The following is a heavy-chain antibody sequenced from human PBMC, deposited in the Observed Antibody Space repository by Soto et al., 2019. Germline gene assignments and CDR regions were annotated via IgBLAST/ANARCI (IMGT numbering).Heavy chain of an antibody. CDR1: EFTFGNYW. V-gene: IGHV3-7*04. Sequence: EVQLVESGGGLVQPGGSLRLSCAVSEFTFGNYWMHWVRQAPGKGLEWVANIKGDGSAEYYADSVRGRFTISRDNAKNSVYLQMNSLGAEDTALYFCARGFMGSLGKWGQATLVTVSS. CDR3: ARGFMGSLGK. D-gene: IGHD3-3*01. CDR2: IKGDGSAE. J-gene: IGHJ4*02.